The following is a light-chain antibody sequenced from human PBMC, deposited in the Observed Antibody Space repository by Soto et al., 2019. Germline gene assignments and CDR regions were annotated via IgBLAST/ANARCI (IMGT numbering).Light chain of an antibody. V-gene: IGLV2-14*01. J-gene: IGLJ1*01. CDR1: SSDVGGYNY. CDR2: DVS. Sequence: QSVLTQAASVSGSPGQSITISCTGTSSDVGGYNYVSWYQQHPGKAPKLMIYDVSNRPSGVSNRFSGSKSGNTASLTISGLQAGDEADYYCSSYTSSSTIFGTGTKVTVL. CDR3: SSYTSSSTI.